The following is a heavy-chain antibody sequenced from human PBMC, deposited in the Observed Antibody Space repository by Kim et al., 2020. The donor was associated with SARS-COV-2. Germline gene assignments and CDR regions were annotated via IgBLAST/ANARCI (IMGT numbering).Heavy chain of an antibody. J-gene: IGHJ6*02. CDR3: AREGDYYGSGSYYRNKLGDENGYGMDV. Sequence: ASVKVSCKASGYTFTSYAMNWVRQAPGQGLEWMGWINTNTGNPTYAQGFTGRFVFSLDTSVSTAYLQISSLKAEDTAVYYCAREGDYYGSGSYYRNKLGDENGYGMDVWGQGTTVTVSS. CDR2: INTNTGNP. D-gene: IGHD3-10*01. CDR1: GYTFTSYA. V-gene: IGHV7-4-1*02.